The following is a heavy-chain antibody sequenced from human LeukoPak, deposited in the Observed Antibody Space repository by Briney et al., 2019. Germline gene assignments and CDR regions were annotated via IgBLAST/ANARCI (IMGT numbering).Heavy chain of an antibody. CDR3: ARGLYYGSGQYFFDY. CDR1: GFTFSTYY. J-gene: IGHJ4*02. Sequence: GGSLGLSCAASGFTFSTYYMHWVRQAPGKGLEYDSAISPSGDSTYYTNSVKGRFTISRDNSKNTLFLQMGSLTAEDMAVYYCARGLYYGSGQYFFDYWGQGTLVTVSS. CDR2: ISPSGDST. D-gene: IGHD3-10*01. V-gene: IGHV3-64*01.